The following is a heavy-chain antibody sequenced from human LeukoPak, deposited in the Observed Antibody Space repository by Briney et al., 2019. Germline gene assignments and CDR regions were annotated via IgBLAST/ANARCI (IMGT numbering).Heavy chain of an antibody. D-gene: IGHD3-3*01. Sequence: GGSLRLSCAASGFTFSSYSMTWVRQAPGKGLEWVSSISSSSSYIYYADSVKGRFTISRDNAKNSLYLQMNSLRAEDTAVYYCARGPFDFWRGMGVWGQGTTVTVSS. J-gene: IGHJ6*02. CDR1: GFTFSSYS. V-gene: IGHV3-21*01. CDR2: ISSSSSYI. CDR3: ARGPFDFWRGMGV.